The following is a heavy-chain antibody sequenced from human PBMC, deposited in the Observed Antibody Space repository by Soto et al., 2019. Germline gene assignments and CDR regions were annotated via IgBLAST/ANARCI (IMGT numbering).Heavy chain of an antibody. Sequence: QVQLVQSGAEVKKPGASVKISFKASGYTFTRYTMNWVRQAPGQRLEWMGWINPDNGNTKSSQNFQDRAIITRDTSARTAYMYLSSLSSEDTAVYYCARGIATGQLDPWGQGTLVTVSS. V-gene: IGHV1-3*01. CDR3: ARGIATGQLDP. J-gene: IGHJ5*02. CDR2: INPDNGNT. CDR1: GYTFTRYT. D-gene: IGHD2-15*01.